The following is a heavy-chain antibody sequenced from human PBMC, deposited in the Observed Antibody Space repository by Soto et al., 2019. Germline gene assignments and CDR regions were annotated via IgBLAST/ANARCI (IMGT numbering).Heavy chain of an antibody. J-gene: IGHJ6*02. Sequence: GLSQRHWKSASGVDFGRYSGNWISKAPWKGREWISYISSSSNTIYTADSVKGRFTISRDNAKASLYLQMTSLRDEDTFVFYWARNNADAYRYLDVCCQAPTVTV. CDR1: GVDFGRYS. D-gene: IGHD3-16*02. CDR3: ARNNADAYRYLDV. V-gene: IGHV3-48*02. CDR2: ISSSSNTI.